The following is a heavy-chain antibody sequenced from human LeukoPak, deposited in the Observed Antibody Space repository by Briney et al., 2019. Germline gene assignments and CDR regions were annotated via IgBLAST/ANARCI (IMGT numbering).Heavy chain of an antibody. Sequence: GGSLRLSCAASGFTFSSYGMHWVRQAPGKGLEWVAFIRYDGSNKYYADSVKGRFTISRDSSKNTLYLQMNNLRAEDTAVYYCAKATVPRISGQFWDYWGQGTLVTVSS. CDR1: GFTFSSYG. CDR2: IRYDGSNK. J-gene: IGHJ4*02. V-gene: IGHV3-30*02. CDR3: AKATVPRISGQFWDY. D-gene: IGHD3-3*02.